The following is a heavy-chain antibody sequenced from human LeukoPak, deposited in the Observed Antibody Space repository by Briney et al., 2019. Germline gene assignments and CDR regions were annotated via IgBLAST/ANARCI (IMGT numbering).Heavy chain of an antibody. CDR3: ARDSGDGYNYLDY. CDR2: IIPIFGTA. V-gene: IGHV1-69*01. J-gene: IGHJ4*02. CDR1: GGTFSSYA. Sequence: SVKVSCKASGGTFSSYAISRVRQAPGQGLEWMGGIIPIFGTANYAQKFQGRVTITADESTSTAYMELSSLRSEDTAVYYCARDSGDGYNYLDYWGQGTLVTVSS. D-gene: IGHD5-24*01.